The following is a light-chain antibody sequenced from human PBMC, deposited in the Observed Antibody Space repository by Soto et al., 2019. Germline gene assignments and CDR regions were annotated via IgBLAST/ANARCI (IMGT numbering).Light chain of an antibody. CDR3: SSYTSRSTLV. J-gene: IGLJ2*01. CDR1: SSDIGGYNY. V-gene: IGLV2-14*01. Sequence: QSLLTQPASVSGSPGQSITISCTGTSSDIGGYNYVSWYQQHPGKAPKLMIYEVSHRPSGVSNRFSGSKSGNTASLTISGLQAEDEADYYCSSYTSRSTLVFGGGTKLTVL. CDR2: EVS.